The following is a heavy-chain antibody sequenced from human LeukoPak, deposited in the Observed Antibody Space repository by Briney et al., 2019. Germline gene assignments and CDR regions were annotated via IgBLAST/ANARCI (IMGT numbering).Heavy chain of an antibody. J-gene: IGHJ5*02. CDR1: GASISSGGYY. V-gene: IGHV4-31*03. Sequence: SQTLSLTCTVSGASISSGGYYWTWIRQHPGKGLEYIGYIYYTGSTYSNPFLKSRVTISVDTSKNQFSLRLSSVTAADTAVYYCAREGRDIVVVPAENWFDPWGQGTLVTVSS. D-gene: IGHD2-2*01. CDR2: IYYTGST. CDR3: AREGRDIVVVPAENWFDP.